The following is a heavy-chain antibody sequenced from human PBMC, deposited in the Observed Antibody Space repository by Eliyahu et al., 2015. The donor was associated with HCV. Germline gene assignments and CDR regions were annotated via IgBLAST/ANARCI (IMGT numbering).Heavy chain of an antibody. J-gene: IGHJ6*02. CDR3: AKGPSSRAMDV. V-gene: IGHV3-23*01. D-gene: IGHD6-13*01. Sequence: EVQLLESGGGLVQPGGSLXXSCAASGXTFSSYAMXXVRQAPGKGLEWVSTINTSGGSTYYADSVKGRFTISRDNSKNTLFLQMNSLRVEDTAVYYCAKGPSSRAMDVWGQGTTVTVAS. CDR2: INTSGGST. CDR1: GXTFSSYA.